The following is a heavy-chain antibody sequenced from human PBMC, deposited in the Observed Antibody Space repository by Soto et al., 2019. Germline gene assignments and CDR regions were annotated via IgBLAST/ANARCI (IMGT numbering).Heavy chain of an antibody. V-gene: IGHV3-23*01. J-gene: IGHJ6*03. Sequence: EVQLLDSGGGLGQSGGSLRLSCAASGFSFYTYAMTWVRQAPGKGLEWVSSISASGKQTYYGESVKGRFTISRDNSRNTVYLQMNSLRVEDTAVYYCAKGGGSGYFAYHYIDVWGKGTTVTVSS. CDR1: GFSFYTYA. CDR2: ISASGKQT. CDR3: AKGGGSGYFAYHYIDV. D-gene: IGHD3-3*01.